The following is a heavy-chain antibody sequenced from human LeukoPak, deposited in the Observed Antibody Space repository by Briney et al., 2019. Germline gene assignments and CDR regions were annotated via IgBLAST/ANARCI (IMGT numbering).Heavy chain of an antibody. CDR1: GFTFSSYS. J-gene: IGHJ6*03. CDR3: ARDPYSGSYGADYYYYMDV. Sequence: GGSLRLSCAASGFTFSSYSMNWVRQAPGKGLEWVSSITSGSSHIYYADSVKGRFTISRDNAKSSLYLQMNSLRAEDTAVYYCARDPYSGSYGADYYYYMDVWGKGTTVTISS. D-gene: IGHD1-26*01. CDR2: ITSGSSHI. V-gene: IGHV3-21*01.